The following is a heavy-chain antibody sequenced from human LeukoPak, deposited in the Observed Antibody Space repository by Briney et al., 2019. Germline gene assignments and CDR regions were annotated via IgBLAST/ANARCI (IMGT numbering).Heavy chain of an antibody. CDR1: GFTFDDYA. Sequence: PGRSLRLSCAASGFTFDDYAMHWVRQAPGKGLEWVSGISWNSGSIGYADSVVGRFTISRDNAKTLLYLHMNSLRAEDTAVYYCAKSGGFFDTWGQGTLVTVSS. CDR3: AKSGGFFDT. J-gene: IGHJ4*02. CDR2: ISWNSGSI. D-gene: IGHD1-26*01. V-gene: IGHV3-9*01.